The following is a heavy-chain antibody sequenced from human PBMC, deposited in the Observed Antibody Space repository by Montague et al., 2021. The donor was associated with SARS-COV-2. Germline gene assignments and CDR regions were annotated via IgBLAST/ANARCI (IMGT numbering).Heavy chain of an antibody. CDR2: TSYDGSNK. V-gene: IGHV3-30*04. Sequence: SRSLSFAASGFTFSSYAMHWVRQAPGKGLEWVAVTSYDGSNKYYADSVKGRFTISREMNSLRAEDTAVYYCARDNYDYVWGSYRYIYWGQGTLVTVSS. CDR1: GFTFSSYA. J-gene: IGHJ4*02. CDR3: ARDNYDYVWGSYRYIY. D-gene: IGHD3-16*02.